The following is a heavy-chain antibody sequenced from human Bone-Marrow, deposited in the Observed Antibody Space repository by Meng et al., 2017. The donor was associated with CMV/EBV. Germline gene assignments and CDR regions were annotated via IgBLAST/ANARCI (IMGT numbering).Heavy chain of an antibody. Sequence: GSLRLSCIVSGDSVSNGHYYWSWIRQPPGKGLEWIGSIYYSGSTYYNPSLKSRVTISVDTSKNQFSLKLSSVTAADTAVYYCARDPRLGKGYYGMDVWGQGNTVNVPS. J-gene: IGHJ6*02. CDR1: GDSVSNGHYY. CDR2: IYYSGST. D-gene: IGHD6-19*01. V-gene: IGHV4-39*07. CDR3: ARDPRLGKGYYGMDV.